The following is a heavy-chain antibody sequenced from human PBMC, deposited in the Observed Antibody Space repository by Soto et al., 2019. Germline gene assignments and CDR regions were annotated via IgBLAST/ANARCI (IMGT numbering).Heavy chain of an antibody. D-gene: IGHD2-15*01. CDR2: IYYSATISYSGTT. V-gene: IGHV4-31*03. Sequence: SETLSLTCTVSGDSISGDGHYWSWIRQHPGKGLEWIGYIYYSATISYSGTTYFNPSLRSRVNIVIDTSKNQLSLRLSSVTAADTAVYYCARQQVVPANSGAFDIWGQGTVVTVSS. CDR1: GDSISGDGHY. CDR3: ARQQVVPANSGAFDI. J-gene: IGHJ3*02.